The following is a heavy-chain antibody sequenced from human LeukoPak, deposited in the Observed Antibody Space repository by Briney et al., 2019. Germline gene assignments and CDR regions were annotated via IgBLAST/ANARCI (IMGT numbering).Heavy chain of an antibody. Sequence: PGGSLRPSCAASGFTFSIHSMKWVRQPPGEGLEWVSSISSRSRYIYYADSVTGRCTISRDDAKNSLYLQMNGLRAEDTAVYYWARGRYIVGASAWGQGTLVTVSS. CDR1: GFTFSIHS. CDR3: ARGRYIVGASA. J-gene: IGHJ5*02. CDR2: ISSRSRYI. V-gene: IGHV3-21*01. D-gene: IGHD1-26*01.